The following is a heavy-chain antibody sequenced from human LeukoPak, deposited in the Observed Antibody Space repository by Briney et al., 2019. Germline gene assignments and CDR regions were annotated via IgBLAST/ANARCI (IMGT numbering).Heavy chain of an antibody. CDR3: AKVTKDGYNDDY. Sequence: GGSPRLSCAPSGFTVSGNYMSWVRQAPGKGLEWVSLIYSGGGTYYADSVKGRFTISRDNSKNTLYLQMNSLRAEDTAVYYCAKVTKDGYNDDYWGQGTLVTVSS. J-gene: IGHJ4*02. CDR2: IYSGGGT. V-gene: IGHV3-53*01. D-gene: IGHD5-24*01. CDR1: GFTVSGNY.